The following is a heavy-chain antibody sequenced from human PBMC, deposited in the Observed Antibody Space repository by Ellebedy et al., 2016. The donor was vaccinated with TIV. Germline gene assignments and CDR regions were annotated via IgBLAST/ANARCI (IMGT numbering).Heavy chain of an antibody. D-gene: IGHD4-23*01. V-gene: IGHV3-23*01. Sequence: GESLKISCAASGVSFRTYAMRWVRQAPGKGLEWVSSISDSGGNTYYADSVKGRFTISRDNSKNTLYLQMNSLRAEDTAVYYCARSPVGDGPAFDFWGQGTMVTVSS. J-gene: IGHJ3*01. CDR1: GVSFRTYA. CDR2: ISDSGGNT. CDR3: ARSPVGDGPAFDF.